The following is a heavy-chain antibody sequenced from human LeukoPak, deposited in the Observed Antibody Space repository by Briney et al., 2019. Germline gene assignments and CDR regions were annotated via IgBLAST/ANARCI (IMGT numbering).Heavy chain of an antibody. J-gene: IGHJ6*03. CDR1: GGSISTYY. D-gene: IGHD2-21*01. CDR2: IYTSGST. Sequence: SETLSLTCTVSGGSISTYYWSWIRQPAGKGLEWIGRIYTSGSTNYNPSLKSRVTMSVDTSKNQFSLNLSSVTAADTAVYYCARSIWSLDESYYYYMDGWGKGTTGTNSS. V-gene: IGHV4-4*07. CDR3: ARSIWSLDESYYYYMDG.